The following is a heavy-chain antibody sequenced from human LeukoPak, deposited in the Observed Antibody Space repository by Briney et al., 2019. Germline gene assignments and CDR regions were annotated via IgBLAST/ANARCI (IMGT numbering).Heavy chain of an antibody. V-gene: IGHV3-30*02. CDR2: IQYDGSNK. J-gene: IGHJ4*02. Sequence: GGSLRLSCAASGFTFSSYGMHWVRQAPGKGLEWVAFIQYDGSNKYYADSVKGRFTISRDNSRNTLDLQMSSLRTEDTAVYYCAKDTRKLVQRGYFDYWGQGTLVTVSS. D-gene: IGHD6-13*01. CDR1: GFTFSSYG. CDR3: AKDTRKLVQRGYFDY.